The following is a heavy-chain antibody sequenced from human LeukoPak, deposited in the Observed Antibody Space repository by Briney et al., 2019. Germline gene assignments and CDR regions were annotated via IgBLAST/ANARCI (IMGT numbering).Heavy chain of an antibody. D-gene: IGHD3-16*01. CDR1: GFTFRDYY. J-gene: IGHJ4*02. V-gene: IGHV3-11*01. CDR2: ISSSGSTI. CDR3: ARDLGTTTGRGYFDY. Sequence: GGSLRLSCAASGFTFRDYYMSWIRQAPGKGLEWVSYISSSGSTIFYADSVKGRFTISRDNAKNSLHVQMNSLRAEDTAVYYCARDLGTTTGRGYFDYWGQGTLVTVSS.